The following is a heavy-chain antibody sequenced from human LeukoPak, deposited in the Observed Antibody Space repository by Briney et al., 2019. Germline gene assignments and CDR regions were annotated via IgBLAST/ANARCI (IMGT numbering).Heavy chain of an antibody. D-gene: IGHD1-1*01. CDR1: GXSISGYY. J-gene: IGHJ4*02. CDR2: IYYSGST. Sequence: PSETLSLTCTVSGXSISGYYWSWIRQPPGKGLEWIGYIYYSGSTNYNPSLKSRVTLSVDTSKNQFSLNLSSVTAADTAVYYCARRQTGTSYFDYWGQGTLVTVSS. V-gene: IGHV4-59*08. CDR3: ARRQTGTSYFDY.